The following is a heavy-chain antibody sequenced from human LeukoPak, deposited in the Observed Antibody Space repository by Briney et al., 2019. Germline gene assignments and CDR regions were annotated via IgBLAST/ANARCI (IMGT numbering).Heavy chain of an antibody. D-gene: IGHD3-9*01. CDR2: TSWNSGSI. CDR1: GFTFDDYA. J-gene: IGHJ3*02. CDR3: AKDEGPGDILTGGPSGAFDI. Sequence: GRSLRLSCAASGFTFDDYAMHWVRQAPGKGLEWVSGTSWNSGSIGYADSVKGRFTISRDNAKNSLYLQMNSLRAEDTALYYCAKDEGPGDILTGGPSGAFDIWGQGTMVTVSS. V-gene: IGHV3-9*01.